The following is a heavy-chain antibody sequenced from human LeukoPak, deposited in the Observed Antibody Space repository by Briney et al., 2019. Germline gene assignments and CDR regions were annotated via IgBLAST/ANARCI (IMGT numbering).Heavy chain of an antibody. V-gene: IGHV4-34*01. CDR2: INHSGST. Sequence: SETLSLTCAVYGGSFSGYYWSWIRQPPGKGLEWIGEINHSGSTNYNPSLKSRVTISVDTSKNQFSLKLSSVTAADTAVYYCARGQHDYGDYNGFDYWGQGTLVTVSS. CDR3: ARGQHDYGDYNGFDY. D-gene: IGHD4-17*01. J-gene: IGHJ4*02. CDR1: GGSFSGYY.